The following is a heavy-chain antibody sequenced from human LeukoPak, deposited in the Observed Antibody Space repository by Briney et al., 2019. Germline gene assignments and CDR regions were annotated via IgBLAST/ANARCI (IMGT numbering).Heavy chain of an antibody. CDR3: VREPYDRSLDRHERTFDY. J-gene: IGHJ4*02. CDR1: GYSFSAHY. Sequence: GASVKVSCKASGYSFSAHYMLWIRQAPGQGLEWMGQSNPDNVGTKYAPKFQGRVTMTRDTSIATVYMELRSLTSDDTAVYFCVREPYDRSLDRHERTFDYWGQGTLVTVSS. V-gene: IGHV1-2*06. CDR2: SNPDNVGT. D-gene: IGHD3-22*01.